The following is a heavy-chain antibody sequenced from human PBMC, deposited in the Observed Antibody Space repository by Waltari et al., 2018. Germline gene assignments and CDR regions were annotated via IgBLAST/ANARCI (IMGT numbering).Heavy chain of an antibody. CDR2: VDPEDGET. Sequence: EVQLVQSGAEVKKPGATVKISCKASGYTFTDYYMHWVQQAPGKGLEWMGRVDPEDGETRYAEKFQGRVTITADTSTDTAYMELSSLRSEDTAVYYCARAWISLILGATSAFDIWGQGTMVTVS. CDR1: GYTFTDYY. J-gene: IGHJ3*02. D-gene: IGHD1-26*01. V-gene: IGHV1-69-2*01. CDR3: ARAWISLILGATSAFDI.